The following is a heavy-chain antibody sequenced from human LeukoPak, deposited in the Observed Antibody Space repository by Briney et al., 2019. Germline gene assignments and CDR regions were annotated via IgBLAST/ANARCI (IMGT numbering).Heavy chain of an antibody. D-gene: IGHD5-12*01. V-gene: IGHV4-59*01. CDR2: IYHSGST. Sequence: PSETLSLTCTVSGGSISTYYWSRIRQPPGKGLEWIGYIYHSGSTNYNPSLKSRVTISVDTSRNQFYLKLSSVTAADTAVYYCARDGYSGSDALWGQGTLVTVSS. CDR3: ARDGYSGSDAL. CDR1: GGSISTYY. J-gene: IGHJ4*02.